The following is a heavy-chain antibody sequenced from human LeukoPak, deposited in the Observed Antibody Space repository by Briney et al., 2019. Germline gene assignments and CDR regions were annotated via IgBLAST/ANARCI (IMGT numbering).Heavy chain of an antibody. Sequence: GGXXWSWIRXXXXKGLEWIGYIYYSGRTYYNPSLKSRVTISVDTSKNQFSLKLSSVTAADTAVYYCARSRDYDYVWGSYRYGFDYWGQGTLVTVSS. V-gene: IGHV4-31*02. CDR2: IYYSGRT. CDR3: ARSRDYDYVWGSYRYGFDY. D-gene: IGHD3-16*02. J-gene: IGHJ4*02. CDR1: GGXX.